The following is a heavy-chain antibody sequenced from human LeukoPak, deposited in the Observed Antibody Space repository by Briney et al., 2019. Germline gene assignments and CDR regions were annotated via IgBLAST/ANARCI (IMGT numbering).Heavy chain of an antibody. Sequence: ASVKVSCKASGYTFTSYGISWVRQAPGQGLEWMGWISAYNGNTNYAQRLQGRVTMTIDTSTSTAYMELRSLRSDETAVYYCARGGSSWYRGSFQHWGQGTLVTVSS. CDR2: ISAYNGNT. D-gene: IGHD6-13*01. J-gene: IGHJ1*01. CDR3: ARGGSSWYRGSFQH. CDR1: GYTFTSYG. V-gene: IGHV1-18*01.